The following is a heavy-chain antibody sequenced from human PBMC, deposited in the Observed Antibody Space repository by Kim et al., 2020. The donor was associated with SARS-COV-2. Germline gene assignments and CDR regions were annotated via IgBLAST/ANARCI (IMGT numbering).Heavy chain of an antibody. Sequence: PSLKSRVPISVDTSKNQFSLKLSAVTAADTAVYYCARHVDIAEEEGYFDYWGQGTLVTVSS. V-gene: IGHV4-39*01. D-gene: IGHD2-15*01. CDR3: ARHVDIAEEEGYFDY. J-gene: IGHJ4*02.